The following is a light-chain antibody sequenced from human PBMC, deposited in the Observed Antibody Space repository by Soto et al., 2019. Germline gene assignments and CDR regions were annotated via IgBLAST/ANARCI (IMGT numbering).Light chain of an antibody. V-gene: IGLV2-11*01. J-gene: IGLJ3*02. CDR2: DVN. Sequence: QSALTQPRSVSGSPGQSVTISCTGTTGDVGGSGHVSWYQQHPGKAPKLVIYDVNQRPSGVPDRFSGSKSGNTASLTISGLQAEDEADYYCSSYTSTMTLVFGGGTKLTVL. CDR3: SSYTSTMTLV. CDR1: TGDVGGSGH.